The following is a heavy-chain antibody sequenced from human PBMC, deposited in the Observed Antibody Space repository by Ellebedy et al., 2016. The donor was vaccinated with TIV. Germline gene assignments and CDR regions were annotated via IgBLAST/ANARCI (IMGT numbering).Heavy chain of an antibody. D-gene: IGHD6-13*01. CDR3: AKGITAAVVEGSLFDP. Sequence: GGSLRLXXAASGFTFSSYTMRWVRQAPGKGLEWVSDISGSGGGTYYADSVKGRFTISRDNSKNTLYLQMNSLRVKDTAVYYCAKGITAAVVEGSLFDPWGQGTLVTVSS. V-gene: IGHV3-23*01. J-gene: IGHJ5*02. CDR2: ISGSGGGT. CDR1: GFTFSSYT.